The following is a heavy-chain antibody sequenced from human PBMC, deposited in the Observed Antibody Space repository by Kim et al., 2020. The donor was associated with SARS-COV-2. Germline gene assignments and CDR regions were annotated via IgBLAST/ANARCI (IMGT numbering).Heavy chain of an antibody. V-gene: IGHV4-31*03. CDR3: AREGSSGYYWH. J-gene: IGHJ1*01. CDR2: IYYSGST. D-gene: IGHD3-22*01. Sequence: SETLSLTCTVSGGSISSGGYYWSWIRQHPGKGLEWIGYIYYSGSTYYNPSLKSRVTISVDTSKNQFSLKLSSVTAADTAVYYCAREGSSGYYWHWGQGTLVTVSS. CDR1: GGSISSGGYY.